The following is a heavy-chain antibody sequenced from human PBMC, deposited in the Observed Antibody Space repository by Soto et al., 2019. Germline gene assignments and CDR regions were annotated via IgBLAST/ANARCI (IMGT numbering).Heavy chain of an antibody. Sequence: GGSLRLSCAASGFTFSSYAMSWVRQAPGKGLEWVSAISGSGGSTYYADSVKGGFTISRDNSKNTLYLQMNSLRAEDTAVYYCAKVGYYDSSGYYLRPHQWAYFDYWGQGTLVTVSS. J-gene: IGHJ4*02. V-gene: IGHV3-23*01. CDR1: GFTFSSYA. CDR2: ISGSGGST. D-gene: IGHD3-22*01. CDR3: AKVGYYDSSGYYLRPHQWAYFDY.